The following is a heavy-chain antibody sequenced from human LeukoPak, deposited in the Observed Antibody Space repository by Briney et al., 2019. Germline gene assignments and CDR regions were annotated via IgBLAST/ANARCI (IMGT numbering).Heavy chain of an antibody. J-gene: IGHJ4*02. CDR2: IYYSGST. V-gene: IGHV4-59*12. CDR3: AREWDDTAMAGYYFDY. D-gene: IGHD5-18*01. Sequence: SETLALTCTVSGGSISSYYWSWIRQPPGKGLEWIGYIYYSGSTNYNPSLKSRVTISVDTSKNQFSLKLSSVTAADTAVYYCAREWDDTAMAGYYFDYWGQGTLVTVSS. CDR1: GGSISSYY.